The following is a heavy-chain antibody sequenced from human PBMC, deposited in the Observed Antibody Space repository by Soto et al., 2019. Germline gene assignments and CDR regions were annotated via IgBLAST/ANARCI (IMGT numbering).Heavy chain of an antibody. V-gene: IGHV3-64*01. CDR1: GFTFSSYW. CDR3: ARDVGSGNYYKGVYYYYYMDV. D-gene: IGHD3-10*01. Sequence: EVQLVESGGGLVQPGGSLRLSCAASGFTFSSYWMYWVRQAPGKALEYISAISSYGGNIYYANSVKGRFTISRDNSKNTLYLQMGSLRAEDMGVYYCARDVGSGNYYKGVYYYYYMDVWGKGTTVTVSS. J-gene: IGHJ6*03. CDR2: ISSYGGNI.